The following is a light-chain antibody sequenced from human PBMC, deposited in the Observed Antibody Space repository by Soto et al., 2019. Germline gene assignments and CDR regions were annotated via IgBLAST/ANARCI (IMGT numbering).Light chain of an antibody. Sequence: IQMTQSTSSPSASVGDRVTITFRASQGISHDLAWYQQKPGKVPKLLIYAASTLQSGVPSRFSGSGSGTDFTLTISGLHPEDFATYYCQKYNTAPLTFGQGTRLEI. J-gene: IGKJ5*01. CDR2: AAS. V-gene: IGKV1-27*01. CDR3: QKYNTAPLT. CDR1: QGISHD.